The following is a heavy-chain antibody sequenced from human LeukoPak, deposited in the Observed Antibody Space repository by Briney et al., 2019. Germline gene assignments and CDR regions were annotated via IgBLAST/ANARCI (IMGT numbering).Heavy chain of an antibody. Sequence: GGSLRLSCAASGFIFSEYAMSWVRQAPRKGLEWVSAVDGSGGSKYYADSVKGRFTISRDNSKNTVYLQMNSLRADDTAVYYCAKPIVPSAISGAAFDIWGQGTMVTVSS. V-gene: IGHV3-23*01. J-gene: IGHJ3*02. CDR2: VDGSGGSK. CDR1: GFIFSEYA. D-gene: IGHD2-2*02. CDR3: AKPIVPSAISGAAFDI.